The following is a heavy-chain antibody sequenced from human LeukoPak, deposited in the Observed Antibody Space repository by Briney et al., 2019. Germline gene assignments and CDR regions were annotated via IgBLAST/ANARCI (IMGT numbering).Heavy chain of an antibody. Sequence: GASVKVSCKASGGTFSSYAISWVRQAPGQGLEWMGRIIPILGIANYAQKFQGRVTITADKSTSTAYMELSSLRSEDTAVYYCARDPLYHRGVVDYWGQGTLVTVSS. J-gene: IGHJ4*02. CDR3: ARDPLYHRGVVDY. D-gene: IGHD3-10*01. CDR1: GGTFSSYA. CDR2: IIPILGIA. V-gene: IGHV1-69*04.